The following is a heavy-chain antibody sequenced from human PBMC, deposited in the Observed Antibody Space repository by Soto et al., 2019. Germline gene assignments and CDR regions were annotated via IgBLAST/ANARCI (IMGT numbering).Heavy chain of an antibody. J-gene: IGHJ3*02. D-gene: IGHD3-22*01. CDR2: INAVNGNT. CDR3: ARYATMIGVDDAFDI. V-gene: IGHV1-3*01. Sequence: ASVNVSCKASGYTFTSYAMHSVRHAPGQRIEWMGWINAVNGNTKYSQKFQGRVTITRDTSASTAYKALSSLRSEDTALYYCARYATMIGVDDAFDIWGQGTMVTVSS. CDR1: GYTFTSYA.